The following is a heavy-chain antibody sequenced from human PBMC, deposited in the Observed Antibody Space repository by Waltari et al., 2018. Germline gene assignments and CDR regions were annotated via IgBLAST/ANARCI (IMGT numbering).Heavy chain of an antibody. V-gene: IGHV2-26*01. CDR1: GFSLSNARMG. CDR2: IFSNDEK. D-gene: IGHD5-12*01. J-gene: IGHJ6*03. Sequence: QVTLKESGPVLVKPTETLTLTCTVSGFSLSNARMGVSWIRQPPGKALEWLAHIFSNDEKSYSTSLKSRLTISKDTSKSQVVLTMTNMDPVDTATYYCARIARGYGSFWYYYYYMDVWGKGTTVTVSS. CDR3: ARIARGYGSFWYYYYYMDV.